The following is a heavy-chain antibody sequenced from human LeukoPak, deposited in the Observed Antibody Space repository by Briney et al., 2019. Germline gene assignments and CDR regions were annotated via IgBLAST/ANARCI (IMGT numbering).Heavy chain of an antibody. Sequence: GGSLRLSCAASEFTFSDYHMNWVRQAPGKGLEWVSFISSSSGYIYYADSVKGRFTISRDNSKNTLYLQMNSLRAEDTAVYYCARGIYTAMDAGFGYWGQGTLVTVSS. CDR2: ISSSSGYI. CDR3: ARGIYTAMDAGFGY. V-gene: IGHV3-21*04. J-gene: IGHJ4*02. D-gene: IGHD5-18*01. CDR1: EFTFSDYH.